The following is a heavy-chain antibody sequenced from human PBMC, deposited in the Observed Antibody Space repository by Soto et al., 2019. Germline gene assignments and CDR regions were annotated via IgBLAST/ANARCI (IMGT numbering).Heavy chain of an antibody. CDR2: IYYSGST. J-gene: IGHJ3*02. CDR1: GLSLLSISYY. CDR3: ARHVRDGGYCSGGSCYSGAFDI. Sequence: SDTLSLTCTVSGLSLLSISYYWVWIRQPPGKVLEWIGSIYYSGSTYYNPSLKSRVTISVDTSKNQFSLKLSSVTAADTAVYYCARHVRDGGYCSGGSCYSGAFDIWGQGTMVT. D-gene: IGHD2-15*01. V-gene: IGHV4-39*01.